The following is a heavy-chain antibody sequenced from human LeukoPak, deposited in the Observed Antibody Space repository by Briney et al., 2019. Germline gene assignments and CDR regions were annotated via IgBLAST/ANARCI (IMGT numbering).Heavy chain of an antibody. CDR3: AKDRQAAAPNVRFDP. V-gene: IGHV3-23*01. CDR1: GFTFSDYA. J-gene: IGHJ5*02. D-gene: IGHD6-13*01. CDR2: ISGSGDST. Sequence: GGSLRLSCAASGFTFSDYAMSWVRQAPGKGLEWVSVISGSGDSTYYADSVKGRFSISRGNPKNTLYLQMNSLRAGDTAVYYCAKDRQAAAPNVRFDPWGQGTLVTVSS.